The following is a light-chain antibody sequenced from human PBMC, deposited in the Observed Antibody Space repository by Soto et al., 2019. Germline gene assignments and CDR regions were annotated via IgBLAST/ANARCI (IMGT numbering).Light chain of an antibody. CDR1: QSISSW. J-gene: IGKJ3*01. CDR3: QQYSSYVFS. V-gene: IGKV1-5*01. Sequence: DIQMTQSPSTLSASLGDRVTITCRASQSISSWLAWYEQKPGKAPKLLIYDASSLESGVPSRFRGSGSRTDFTLTISSLQPDDFATYYCQQYSSYVFSFGPGTKVDIK. CDR2: DAS.